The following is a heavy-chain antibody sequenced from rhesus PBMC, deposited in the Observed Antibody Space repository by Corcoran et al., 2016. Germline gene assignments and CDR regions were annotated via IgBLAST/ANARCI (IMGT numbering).Heavy chain of an antibody. CDR2: ISWSGGST. CDR1: GYTFDDYA. V-gene: IGHV3-201*01. CDR3: AAEGDYGSSFDY. D-gene: IGHD4-29*01. Sequence: EVQLVESGGGVVQPGGSLRLSCAASGYTFDDYAIHWVRQAPGKGLGWVSGISWSGGSTYYADSVKCQFTISRDNAKNSLYLQMGSLRAEDTALYYCAAEGDYGSSFDYWGQGVLVTVSS. J-gene: IGHJ4*01.